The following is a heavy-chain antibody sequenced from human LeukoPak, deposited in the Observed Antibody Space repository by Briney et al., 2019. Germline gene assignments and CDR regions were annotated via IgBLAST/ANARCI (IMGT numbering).Heavy chain of an antibody. CDR1: GFTFSSYA. CDR3: AKDLAQSLVPFDY. CDR2: ISGSGGST. Sequence: PGGSLRLSCAASGFTFSSYAMSWVRQAPGKGLEWVSAISGSGGSTYYADSVKGRFTISRDNSKNTLYLQMNSLRAEDTAVYYYAKDLAQSLVPFDYWGQGTLVTVSS. V-gene: IGHV3-23*01. J-gene: IGHJ4*02. D-gene: IGHD6-19*01.